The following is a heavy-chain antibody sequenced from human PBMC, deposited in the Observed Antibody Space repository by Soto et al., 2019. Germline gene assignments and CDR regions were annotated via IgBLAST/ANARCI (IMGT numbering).Heavy chain of an antibody. J-gene: IGHJ5*02. CDR2: IYYSGST. V-gene: IGHV4-59*01. Sequence: SETLSLTCTVSGGSISSYYCSWIRQPPGKGLEWIGYIYYSGSTNYNPSLKSRVTISVDTSKNQFSLKPSSVTAADTAVYYCARSGYSSSWYLDWFDPWGQGTLVTVSS. D-gene: IGHD6-13*01. CDR1: GGSISSYY. CDR3: ARSGYSSSWYLDWFDP.